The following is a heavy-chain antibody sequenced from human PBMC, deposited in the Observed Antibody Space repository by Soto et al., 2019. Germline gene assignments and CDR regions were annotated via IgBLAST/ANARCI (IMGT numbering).Heavy chain of an antibody. CDR1: GFTFSNYG. J-gene: IGHJ4*02. Sequence: QVQLVESGGGVVQPGRSLRLSCAPSGFTFSNYGMHWVRQAPGKGLEWVAVISSDGSDKYYADSVKGRFTISRDNSKNTLYLQMNSLRVEDTAVYYCAKEENYYGSGGYPLDHWGQGTLVTVS. D-gene: IGHD3-10*01. CDR3: AKEENYYGSGGYPLDH. V-gene: IGHV3-30*18. CDR2: ISSDGSDK.